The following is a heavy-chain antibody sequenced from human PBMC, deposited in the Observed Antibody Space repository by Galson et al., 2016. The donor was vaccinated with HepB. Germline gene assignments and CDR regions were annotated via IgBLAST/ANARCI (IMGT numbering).Heavy chain of an antibody. CDR1: GFNCGDYA. J-gene: IGHJ6*03. CDR2: IRREAYGGTT. D-gene: IGHD3-3*01. V-gene: IGHV3-49*03. CDR3: TSVYYDFWSGYSRYMDG. Sequence: SLRLSCAPSGFNCGDYAMSWFRQAPGKGLERGGFIRREAYGGTTEYAASAKGSFTISRDDSKNISYLQMNSLKTEDAAVYYCTSVYYDFWSGYSRYMDGWGKGSTGTVSS.